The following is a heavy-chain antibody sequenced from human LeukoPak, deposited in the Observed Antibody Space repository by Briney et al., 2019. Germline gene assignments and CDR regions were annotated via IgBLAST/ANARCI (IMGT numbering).Heavy chain of an antibody. J-gene: IGHJ4*01. CDR1: GFTFSSYW. V-gene: IGHV3-7*01. Sequence: GGSLRPSCAASGFTFSSYWMNWVRQAPGKGLEWVANIEKDGSEKNYVDSVKGRFTISRDNAKNSLYLQMNSLRAEDTAVYYCAAGSGWVIDFWGHGTLVAVSS. D-gene: IGHD1-26*01. CDR2: IEKDGSEK. CDR3: AAGSGWVIDF.